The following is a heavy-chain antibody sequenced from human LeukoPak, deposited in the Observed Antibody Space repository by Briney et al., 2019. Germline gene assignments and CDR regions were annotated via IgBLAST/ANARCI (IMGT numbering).Heavy chain of an antibody. CDR2: INSDGSST. D-gene: IGHD4-11*01. V-gene: IGHV3-74*01. Sequence: GGSLRLSCAASGFTFSSYWMSWVRQAPGKGLVWVSRINSDGSSTSYADSVKGRFTISRDNAKNTLYLQMNSLRAEDTAVYYCARETTVTMGYYYYYYMDVWGKGTTVIVSS. J-gene: IGHJ6*03. CDR1: GFTFSSYW. CDR3: ARETTVTMGYYYYYYMDV.